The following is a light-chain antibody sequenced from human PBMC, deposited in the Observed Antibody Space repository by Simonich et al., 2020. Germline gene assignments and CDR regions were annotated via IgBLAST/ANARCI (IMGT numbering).Light chain of an antibody. J-gene: IGKJ2*01. CDR3: MQSIQLPLYT. CDR2: EGS. CDR1: QSLLHSAGKTY. V-gene: IGKV2D-29*01. Sequence: DIVMTQTSLSLSVTPGQPASISCKSSQSLLHSAGKTYLYWSLQKPGQAPPLLIYEGSNRFSGVPDRFSGSGSGTDFTLKISRVEAEDVGVYYCMQSIQLPLYTFGQGTKLEIK.